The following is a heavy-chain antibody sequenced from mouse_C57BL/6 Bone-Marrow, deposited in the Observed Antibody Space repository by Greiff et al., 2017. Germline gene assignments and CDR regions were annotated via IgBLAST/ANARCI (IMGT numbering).Heavy chain of an antibody. V-gene: IGHV5-9*01. D-gene: IGHD1-1*01. Sequence: EVKLVESGGGLVKPGGSLTLSCAASGFTFSSYTMSWVCQTPEKRLEWVATISGGGGNTYYPDSVKGRFTISRDNAKNTLYLQMSSLRSEDTALYYCARQGSITTVVDFDYWGQGTTLTVSS. CDR1: GFTFSSYT. J-gene: IGHJ2*01. CDR2: ISGGGGNT. CDR3: ARQGSITTVVDFDY.